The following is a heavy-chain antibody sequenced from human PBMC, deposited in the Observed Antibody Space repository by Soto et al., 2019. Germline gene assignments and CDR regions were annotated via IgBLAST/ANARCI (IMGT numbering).Heavy chain of an antibody. Sequence: ASVKVSCKVSGYTLTELSMHLVRQAPGKGLEWMGGFDPEDGETIYAQKFQGRVTMTEDTSTDTAYMELSSLRSEDTAVYYCATDDRGLISSLDAFDIWGQGTMVTVSS. CDR3: ATDDRGLISSLDAFDI. D-gene: IGHD6-13*01. CDR1: GYTLTELS. J-gene: IGHJ3*02. V-gene: IGHV1-24*01. CDR2: FDPEDGET.